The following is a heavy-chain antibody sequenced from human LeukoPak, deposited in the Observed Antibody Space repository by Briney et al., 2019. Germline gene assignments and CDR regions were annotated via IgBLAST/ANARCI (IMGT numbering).Heavy chain of an antibody. D-gene: IGHD4-23*01. V-gene: IGHV3-23*01. CDR1: GFTFSSYA. CDR2: ISGSGGST. CDR3: ARDVVGNSGQFFDY. Sequence: GGSLRLSCAASGFTFSSYAMSWVRQAPGKGLEWVSAISGSGGSTYYADSVKGRFTISRDNAKNSLYLQMNSLRAEDTAVYYCARDVVGNSGQFFDYWGQGTLVTVSS. J-gene: IGHJ4*02.